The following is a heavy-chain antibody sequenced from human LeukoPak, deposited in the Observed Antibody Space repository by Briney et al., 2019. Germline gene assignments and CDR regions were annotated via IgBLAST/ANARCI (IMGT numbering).Heavy chain of an antibody. CDR1: GFTFDNYA. V-gene: IGHV3-23*01. Sequence: GGSLRLSCAASGFTFDNYAMNWVRQAPGKGLECVSTVSGSGASTYYADSVRGRFTISRDNSKNTLYLQMNSLRAEDTAVYYCATHSSSWFDPWGQGTLVTVSS. CDR3: ATHSSSWFDP. J-gene: IGHJ5*02. CDR2: VSGSGAST. D-gene: IGHD6-13*01.